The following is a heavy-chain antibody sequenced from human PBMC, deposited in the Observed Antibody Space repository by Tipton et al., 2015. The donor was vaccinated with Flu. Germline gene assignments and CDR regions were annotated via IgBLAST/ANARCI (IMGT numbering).Heavy chain of an antibody. J-gene: IGHJ6*03. V-gene: IGHV4-38-2*01. D-gene: IGHD1/OR15-1a*01. CDR3: ARVKQRRGIYYYYYMDV. CDR2: IYHSGST. Sequence: TLSLTCAVSGYSISSGYYWGWIRQPPGKGLEWIGSIYHSGSTYYNPSLKSRVTISVDTSKNQFSLKLSSVTAADTAVYCCARVKQRRGIYYYYYMDVWGKGTTVTVSS. CDR1: GYSISSGYY.